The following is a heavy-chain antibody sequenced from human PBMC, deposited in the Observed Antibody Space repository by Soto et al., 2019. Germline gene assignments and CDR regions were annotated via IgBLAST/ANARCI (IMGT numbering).Heavy chain of an antibody. CDR1: GGSISSYY. V-gene: IGHV4-59*01. CDR2: IYYSGST. J-gene: IGHJ5*02. Sequence: SETLSLTCTVSGGSISSYYWSWIRQPPWKGLEWIGYIYYSGSTNYNPSLKSRVTISVDTSKNQFSLKLSSVTAADTAVYYCARRITIFGVVNSNWFDPWGQGTLVTVSS. D-gene: IGHD3-3*01. CDR3: ARRITIFGVVNSNWFDP.